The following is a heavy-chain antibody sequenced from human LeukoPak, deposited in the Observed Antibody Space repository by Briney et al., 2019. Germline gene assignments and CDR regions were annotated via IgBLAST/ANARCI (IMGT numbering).Heavy chain of an antibody. V-gene: IGHV1-2*02. CDR3: ARDRVVIQWLVYFDY. CDR1: GYTFTGYY. J-gene: IGHJ4*02. CDR2: INPNSGGT. D-gene: IGHD6-19*01. Sequence: ASVKVSCKASGYTFTGYYMHWVRQAPGQGLEWMGWINPNSGGTKYAQKFQGRVTMTRDTSISTAYMELSSLTSDDTAVYYCARDRVVIQWLVYFDYWGQGTLVTVSS.